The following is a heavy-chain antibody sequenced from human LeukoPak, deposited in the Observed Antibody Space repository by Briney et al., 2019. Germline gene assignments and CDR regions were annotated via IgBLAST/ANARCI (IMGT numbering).Heavy chain of an antibody. CDR3: AGEGQTGTYYYYYYMDV. J-gene: IGHJ6*03. V-gene: IGHV4-4*07. CDR1: GGSISSYY. CDR2: IYTSGST. D-gene: IGHD1-1*01. Sequence: KTSETLSLTCTVSGGSISSYYWSWIRQPAGKGLEWIGRIYTSGSTNYNPSLKSRVTMSVDTSKNQFSLKLSSVTAADTAVYYCAGEGQTGTYYYYYYMDVWGKGTTVTVSS.